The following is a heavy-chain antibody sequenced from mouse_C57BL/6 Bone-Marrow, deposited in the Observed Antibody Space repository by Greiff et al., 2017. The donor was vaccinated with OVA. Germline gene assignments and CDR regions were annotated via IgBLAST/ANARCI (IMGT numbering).Heavy chain of an antibody. D-gene: IGHD3-2*02. J-gene: IGHJ3*01. V-gene: IGHV1-22*01. CDR2: INPNNGGT. CDR3: AGQLRLREAWCAY. CDR1: GYTFTDYN. Sequence: VQLQQSGPELVKPGASVKMSCKASGYTFTDYNMHWVKQSHGKSLEWIGYINPNNGGTSYNQKFKGKATLTVNKSSSTAYMELRSLTSADSAVYYWAGQLRLREAWCAYWGQGTLVTVSA.